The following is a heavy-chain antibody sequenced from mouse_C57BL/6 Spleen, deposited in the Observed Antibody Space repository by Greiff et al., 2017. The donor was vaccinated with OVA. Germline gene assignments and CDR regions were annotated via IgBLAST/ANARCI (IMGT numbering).Heavy chain of an antibody. CDR2: INPSSGYT. Sequence: VQLQQSGAELARPGASVKMSCKASGYTFTSYTMHWVKQRPGQGLEWIGYINPSSGYTKYNQKFKDKATLTADKSSSTAYMQLSSLTSEDSAVYYCARSGGFYAMDYWGQGTSVTVSS. J-gene: IGHJ4*01. D-gene: IGHD1-1*02. CDR1: GYTFTSYT. V-gene: IGHV1-4*01. CDR3: ARSGGFYAMDY.